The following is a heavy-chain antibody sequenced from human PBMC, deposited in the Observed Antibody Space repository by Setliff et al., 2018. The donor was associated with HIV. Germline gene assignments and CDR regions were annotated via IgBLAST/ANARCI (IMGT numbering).Heavy chain of an antibody. D-gene: IGHD6-13*01. CDR3: AKDISASALYYYGMDV. Sequence: ASVKVSCKVSGYTLSEFSMHWVRQAPGKGLEWMGGFDPEDGETIYAQKFQGRVTMTEDTSTDTAYMELRSLRSEDTAVYYCAKDISASALYYYGMDVWGQGTTVTVSS. V-gene: IGHV1-24*01. J-gene: IGHJ6*02. CDR1: GYTLSEFS. CDR2: FDPEDGET.